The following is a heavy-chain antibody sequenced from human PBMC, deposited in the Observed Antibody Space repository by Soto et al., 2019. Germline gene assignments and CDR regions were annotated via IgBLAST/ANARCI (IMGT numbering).Heavy chain of an antibody. CDR1: GFPSSTYA. CDR3: TKSDGCGGGACYTGTYYYFDV. CDR2: ISESGHHT. J-gene: IGHJ2*01. V-gene: IGHV3-23*01. Sequence: DVQLLESGGGLVEPGGSLTLSCAASGFPSSTYALNWVRQAPGKGPEWVSTISESGHHTHYAGSVKGRFTISRDKSKNTLSLQMNSLRVDDTAIYYCTKSDGCGGGACYTGTYYYFDVWGRGTLVTVSS. D-gene: IGHD3-16*02.